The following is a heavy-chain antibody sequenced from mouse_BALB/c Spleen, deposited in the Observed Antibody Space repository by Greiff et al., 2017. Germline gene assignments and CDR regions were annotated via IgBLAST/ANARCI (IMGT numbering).Heavy chain of an antibody. CDR1: GYTFTSYW. J-gene: IGHJ4*01. D-gene: IGHD4-1*01. V-gene: IGHV1S81*02. Sequence: QVQLKQPGAELVKPGASVKLSCKASGYTFTSYWMHWVKQRPGQGLEWIGEINPSNGRTNYNEKFKSKATLTVDKSSSTAYMQLSSLTSEDSAVYYCAIGTGAMDYWGQGTSVTVSS. CDR2: INPSNGRT. CDR3: AIGTGAMDY.